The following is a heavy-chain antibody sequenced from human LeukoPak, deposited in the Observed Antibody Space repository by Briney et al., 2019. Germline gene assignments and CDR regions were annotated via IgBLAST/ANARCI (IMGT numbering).Heavy chain of an antibody. D-gene: IGHD3-10*01. V-gene: IGHV3-66*01. Sequence: GGSLRPSCAASGFTVSSSYMSWVRQAPVKGLEWVSVIYSGGSTYYADSVKGRFTISRDNSKNTLYLQMNSLRAEDTAVYYCARDRLSGYGSGRPHFDYWGQGTLVTVSS. CDR3: ARDRLSGYGSGRPHFDY. CDR1: GFTVSSSY. J-gene: IGHJ4*02. CDR2: IYSGGST.